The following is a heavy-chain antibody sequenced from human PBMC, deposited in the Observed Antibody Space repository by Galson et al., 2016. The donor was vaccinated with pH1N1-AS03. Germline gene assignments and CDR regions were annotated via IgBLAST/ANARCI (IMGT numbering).Heavy chain of an antibody. CDR3: SRQPSFSDTTGLPDAFDI. CDR2: FNPSTGST. J-gene: IGHJ3*02. D-gene: IGHD3-22*01. Sequence: SVKVSCKASGYSFSDYYIHWVRQAPGLGLEWMGRFNPSTGSTKYAQQFRGRFTMTRDTSISTAYMELSRLTSDDTAVYYCSRQPSFSDTTGLPDAFDIWGQGTTVTVSS. V-gene: IGHV1-2*06. CDR1: GYSFSDYY.